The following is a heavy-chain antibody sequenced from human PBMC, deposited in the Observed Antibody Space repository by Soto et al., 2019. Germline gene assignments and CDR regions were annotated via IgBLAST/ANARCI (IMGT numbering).Heavy chain of an antibody. CDR1: GGSISSGGYY. CDR2: IYYSGST. CDR3: AREKYSSNDYYGMDV. J-gene: IGHJ6*02. D-gene: IGHD6-13*01. Sequence: SETLSLTCTVSGGSISSGGYYWSWIRQHPGKGLEWIGYIYYSGSTYYNPSLKSRVTISVDTSKNQFSLKLSSVTAADTAVYYCAREKYSSNDYYGMDVGGQGTTVTVSS. V-gene: IGHV4-31*03.